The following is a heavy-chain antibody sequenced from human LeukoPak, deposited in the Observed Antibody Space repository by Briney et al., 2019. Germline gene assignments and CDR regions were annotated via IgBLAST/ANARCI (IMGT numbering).Heavy chain of an antibody. V-gene: IGHV3-9*03. CDR1: GFTFDDYA. J-gene: IGHJ4*02. Sequence: GGSLRLSCAASGFTFDDYAMHWVRQAPGKSLEWVSGISWNSGSIGYADSVKGRFTISRDNAKNSLYLQMNSLRAEDMALYYCAKGDKFGGWYPYYFDYWGQGTLVTVSS. CDR3: AKGDKFGGWYPYYFDY. D-gene: IGHD6-19*01. CDR2: ISWNSGSI.